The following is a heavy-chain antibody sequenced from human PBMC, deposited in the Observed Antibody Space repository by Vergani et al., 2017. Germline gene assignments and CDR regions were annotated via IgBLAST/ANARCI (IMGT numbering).Heavy chain of an antibody. CDR3: ARGEVIVVVPAAPYYYYYGMDV. V-gene: IGHV4-61*02. J-gene: IGHJ6*02. D-gene: IGHD2-2*01. CDR1: GGSISSGSYY. CDR2: IYTSGST. Sequence: QVQLQESGPGLVKPSQTLSLTCTVSGGSISSGSYYWSWIRQPAGKELEWIGRIYTSGSTNYNPSLKSRVTISVDTSKNHFSLKLSSVTAADTAVYYCARGEVIVVVPAAPYYYYYGMDVWGQGTTVTVSS.